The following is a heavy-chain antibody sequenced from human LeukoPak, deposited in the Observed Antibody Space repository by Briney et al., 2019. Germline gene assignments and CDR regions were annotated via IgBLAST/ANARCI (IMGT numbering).Heavy chain of an antibody. CDR1: GGSISSYY. CDR2: MYDSGST. CDR3: ARGLRYFDWSTNSHYYMDV. D-gene: IGHD3-9*01. Sequence: SETPSLTCTVSGGSISSYYWSWIRQPPGKGLEWIEHMYDSGSTYYNPSLQSRVTISVDMSENQFSLRLTSVTAADTAVYFCARGLRYFDWSTNSHYYMDVWGKGTTVTVS. J-gene: IGHJ6*03. V-gene: IGHV4-59*01.